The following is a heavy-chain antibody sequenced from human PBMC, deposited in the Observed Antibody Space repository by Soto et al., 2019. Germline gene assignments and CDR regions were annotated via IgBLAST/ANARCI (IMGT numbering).Heavy chain of an antibody. CDR2: IYYSGST. J-gene: IGHJ4*02. Sequence: SETLSLTCTVSGGSISSYYWSWIRQPPGKGLEWIGYIYYSGSTNYNPSLKSRVTISVDTSKNQFSLELSSVTAADTVVYYCARVNSSSSPLFDYWGQGTLVTVSS. CDR1: GGSISSYY. V-gene: IGHV4-59*01. D-gene: IGHD6-6*01. CDR3: ARVNSSSSPLFDY.